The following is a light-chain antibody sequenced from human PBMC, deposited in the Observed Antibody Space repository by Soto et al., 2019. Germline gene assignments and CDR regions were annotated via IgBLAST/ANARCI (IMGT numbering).Light chain of an antibody. CDR3: TSFTTSRTFV. CDR1: SSDVGRYNY. Sequence: QSVLAQPASVSGSPGQSITISCTGTSSDVGRYNYVSWFQQHPGKAPKLLIYDVSNWPPGVSDRFSGSKSGNTASLTISGLQAEDEADDYCTSFTTSRTFVFGTGTKVTVL. V-gene: IGLV2-14*01. CDR2: DVS. J-gene: IGLJ1*01.